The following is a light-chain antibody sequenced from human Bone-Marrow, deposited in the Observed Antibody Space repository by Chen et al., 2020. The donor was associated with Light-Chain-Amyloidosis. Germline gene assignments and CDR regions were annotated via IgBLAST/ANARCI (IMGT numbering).Light chain of an antibody. CDR2: GSS. J-gene: IGKJ4*01. V-gene: IGKV3-20*01. Sequence: EIVLTQSPGTLSLSPGEGANLTCRASQTISSNYLTWYQQKFGQAPRLLIYGSSSRATGIPDRFTGSGSGTDFTLTINRLEPEDFAMYYCQQYGTSPLTFGGGTKVDIK. CDR1: QTISSNY. CDR3: QQYGTSPLT.